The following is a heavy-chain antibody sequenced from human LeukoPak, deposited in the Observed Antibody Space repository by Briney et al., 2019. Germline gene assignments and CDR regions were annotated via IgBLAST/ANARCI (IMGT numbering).Heavy chain of an antibody. V-gene: IGHV4-59*11. CDR1: DDSFSSHY. CDR3: ARDLVTVTKGFDI. J-gene: IGHJ3*02. CDR2: ISYIGST. D-gene: IGHD4-17*01. Sequence: SETLSLTCAVSDDSFSSHYWTWIRQPPGKGLEWIGYISYIGSTNYNPSLKSRVTISIDMSKNQFSLKLSSATAADTAVYYCARDLVTVTKGFDIWGQGTMVSVSS.